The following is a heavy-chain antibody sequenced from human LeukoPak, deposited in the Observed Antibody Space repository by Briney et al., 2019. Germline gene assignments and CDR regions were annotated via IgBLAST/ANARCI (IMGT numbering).Heavy chain of an antibody. Sequence: SETLSLTCTVSGGSISSSSYYWGWIRQPPGQGLEWIGSIYYSGGTYYNPSLKSRVTISVDTSKNQFSLKLSSVTAADTAVYYCARQRTTMTTYWFDPWGQGTLVTVSS. D-gene: IGHD4-17*01. CDR3: ARQRTTMTTYWFDP. J-gene: IGHJ5*02. V-gene: IGHV4-39*01. CDR2: IYYSGGT. CDR1: GGSISSSSYY.